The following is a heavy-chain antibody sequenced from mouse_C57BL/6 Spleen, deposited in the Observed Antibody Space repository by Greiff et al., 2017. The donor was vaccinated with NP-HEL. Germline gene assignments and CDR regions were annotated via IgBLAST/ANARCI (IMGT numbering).Heavy chain of an antibody. V-gene: IGHV14-3*01. D-gene: IGHD1-1*01. J-gene: IGHJ4*01. CDR1: GFNIKNTY. Sequence: VQLQQSVAELVRPGASVKLSCTASGFNIKNTYMHWVKQRPEQGLEWIGRIDPANGNTKYDPKFQGQATITADTSSNTAYLQLSSLTSEDTASYCCARRQYYGSSNLDYWGQGTSVTVSA. CDR2: IDPANGNT. CDR3: ARRQYYGSSNLDY.